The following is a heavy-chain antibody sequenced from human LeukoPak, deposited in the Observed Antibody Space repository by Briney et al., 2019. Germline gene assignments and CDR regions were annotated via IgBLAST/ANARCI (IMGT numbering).Heavy chain of an antibody. CDR1: GGSISSYY. D-gene: IGHD6-19*01. V-gene: IGHV4-4*07. J-gene: IGHJ2*01. Sequence: SETLSLTCTVSGGSISSYYWSWIRQPAGKGPEWIGRIYTSGSTNYNPSLKSRVTMPVDTSKNQFSLKLSSVTAADTAVYYCARDDSSGDWYFDLWGRGTLVTVSS. CDR2: IYTSGST. CDR3: ARDDSSGDWYFDL.